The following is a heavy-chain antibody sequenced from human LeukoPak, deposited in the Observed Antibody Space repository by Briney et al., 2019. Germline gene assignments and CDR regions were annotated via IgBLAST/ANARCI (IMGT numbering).Heavy chain of an antibody. J-gene: IGHJ5*02. CDR3: ASRRNCSGGSCYLDWFDH. CDR1: GGSFSGYY. CDR2: INHSGST. Sequence: PSETLSLTCAVYGGSFSGYYWSWIRQPPGKGLEWIGEINHSGSTNYNPSLKSRVTISVDTSKNQFSLKLSSVTAADTAVYYCASRRNCSGGSCYLDWFDHWGQGTLVTVSS. D-gene: IGHD2-15*01. V-gene: IGHV4-34*01.